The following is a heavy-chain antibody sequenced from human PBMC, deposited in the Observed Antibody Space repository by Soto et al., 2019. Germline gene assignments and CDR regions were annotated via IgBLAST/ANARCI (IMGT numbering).Heavy chain of an antibody. V-gene: IGHV4-31*03. CDR1: GGSISSGGYY. D-gene: IGHD6-13*01. Sequence: SETLSLTCTVSGGSISSGGYYWSWIRQHPGKGLEWIGYIYYSGSTNYNPSLKSRVTISVDTSKNQFSLKLSSVTAADTAVYYCARDIAAAGRGFDYWGQGTLVTVSS. CDR2: IYYSGST. CDR3: ARDIAAAGRGFDY. J-gene: IGHJ4*02.